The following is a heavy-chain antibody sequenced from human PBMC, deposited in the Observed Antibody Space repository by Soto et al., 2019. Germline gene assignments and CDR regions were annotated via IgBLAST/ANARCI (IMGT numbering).Heavy chain of an antibody. CDR3: ATIGGSGKYYFDY. Sequence: QVQLQESGPGLVKPSGTLSLTCAVSGASITSSKWWTWVRQPPGKGLEWIAEVYHDGRTTYNASLKNRVTMSVDKSNNQFSLNLTSMTAADTAVYYCATIGGSGKYYFDYWGQGTLVTVSS. CDR1: GASITSSKW. CDR2: VYHDGRT. V-gene: IGHV4-4*02. J-gene: IGHJ4*02. D-gene: IGHD3-16*01.